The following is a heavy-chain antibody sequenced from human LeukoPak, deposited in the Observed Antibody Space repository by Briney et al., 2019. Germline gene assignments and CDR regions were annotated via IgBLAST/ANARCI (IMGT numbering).Heavy chain of an antibody. J-gene: IGHJ4*02. CDR2: IYTSGST. CDR3: ARAGFTYCSGGSCYPDLLFDY. Sequence: SETLSLTCTVSGGSISSYYCSWIRQPAGKGLEWIGRIYTSGSTNYNPSLKSRVTMSVDTSKNQFSLKLSSVTAADTAVYYCARAGFTYCSGGSCYPDLLFDYWGQGNLVTVSS. V-gene: IGHV4-4*07. CDR1: GGSISSYY. D-gene: IGHD2-15*01.